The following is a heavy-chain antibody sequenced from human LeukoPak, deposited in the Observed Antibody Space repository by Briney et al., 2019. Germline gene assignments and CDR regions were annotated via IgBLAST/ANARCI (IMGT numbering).Heavy chain of an antibody. Sequence: SETLSLTCTVSGGSISSGDYYWSWIRQPPGKGLEWIGYIYHSGSTYYNPSLKSRVTISVDRSKNQFSLKLSSVTAADTAVYYCARGKGYSGYDFAFDIWGQGTMVTVSS. J-gene: IGHJ3*02. V-gene: IGHV4-30-2*01. CDR2: IYHSGST. CDR3: ARGKGYSGYDFAFDI. CDR1: GGSISSGDYY. D-gene: IGHD5-12*01.